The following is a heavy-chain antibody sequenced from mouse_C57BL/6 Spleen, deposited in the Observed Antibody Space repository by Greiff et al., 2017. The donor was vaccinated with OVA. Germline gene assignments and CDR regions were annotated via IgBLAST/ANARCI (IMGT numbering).Heavy chain of an antibody. V-gene: IGHV1-69*01. CDR2: IDPSDSYT. CDR1: GYTFTSYW. D-gene: IGHD1-1*01. Sequence: QVQLKQPGAELVMPGASVKLSCKASGYTFTSYWMHWVKQRPGQGLEWIGEIDPSDSYTNYNQKFKGKSTLTVDKSSSTAYMQLSSLTSEDSAVYYCARDYGSSPHAMDYWGQGTSVTVSS. CDR3: ARDYGSSPHAMDY. J-gene: IGHJ4*01.